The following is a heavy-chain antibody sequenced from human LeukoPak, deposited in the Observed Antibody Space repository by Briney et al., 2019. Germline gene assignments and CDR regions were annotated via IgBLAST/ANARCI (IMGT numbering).Heavy chain of an antibody. CDR1: GGSISSSSYY. V-gene: IGHV4-39*07. CDR2: IYYSGST. D-gene: IGHD2/OR15-2a*01. CDR3: ARAPLTSWFDP. J-gene: IGHJ5*02. Sequence: NPSEPLSLTCTVSGGSISSSSYYWGWIRQPPGKGLEWIGSIYYSGSTYYNPSLKSRVTISVDTSKNQFSLKLSSVTAADTAVYYCARAPLTSWFDPWGQGTLVTVSS.